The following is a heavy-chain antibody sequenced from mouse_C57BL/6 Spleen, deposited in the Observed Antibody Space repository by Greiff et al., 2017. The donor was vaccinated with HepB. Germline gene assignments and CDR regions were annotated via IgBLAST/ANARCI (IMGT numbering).Heavy chain of an antibody. D-gene: IGHD2-13*01. J-gene: IGHJ4*01. CDR1: GYTFTSYW. CDR2: IYPGSGST. CDR3: ARGDSDAMDY. V-gene: IGHV1-55*01. Sequence: VQLQQSGAELVKPGASVKMSCKASGYTFTSYWITWVKQRPGQGLEWIGDIYPGSGSTNYNEKFKSKATLTVDTSSSTAYMQLSSLASADSAVYYCARGDSDAMDYWGQGTSVTVSS.